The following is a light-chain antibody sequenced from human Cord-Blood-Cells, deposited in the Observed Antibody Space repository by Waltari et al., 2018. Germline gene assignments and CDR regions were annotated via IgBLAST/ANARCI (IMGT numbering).Light chain of an antibody. J-gene: IGLJ2*01. Sequence: QSVLTQPPSASGTPGQRVTISCSGSSSNIGSNTVNWYQQLPGTAPKLLIYSNNRRPSGVPGRFSGSKSGTSASLAISGVQSEDEADYYCAAWDDSLNGVVFGGGTKLTVL. CDR2: SNN. V-gene: IGLV1-44*01. CDR1: SSNIGSNT. CDR3: AAWDDSLNGVV.